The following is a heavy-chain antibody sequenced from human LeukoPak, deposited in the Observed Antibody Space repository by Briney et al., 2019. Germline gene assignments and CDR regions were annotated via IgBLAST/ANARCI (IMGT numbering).Heavy chain of an antibody. V-gene: IGHV4-59*01. J-gene: IGHJ4*02. D-gene: IGHD6-19*01. CDR1: GGSISSYY. CDR2: IYYSGST. Sequence: SETLSLTCTVSGGSISSYYWSWIRQPAGKGLEWIGHIYYSGSTNYNLSLKGRVTISIDTSKSQFSLNLRSVTAADTAVYYCARDSGSGTYDWGQGTLVTVSS. CDR3: ARDSGSGTYD.